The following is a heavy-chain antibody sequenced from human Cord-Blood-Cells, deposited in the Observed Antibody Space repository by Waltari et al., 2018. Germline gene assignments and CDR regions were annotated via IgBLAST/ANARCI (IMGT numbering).Heavy chain of an antibody. CDR1: GGSIRSSTYY. V-gene: IGHV4-39*01. CDR2: IYYSGST. J-gene: IGHJ4*02. CDR3: ARHLRSDGGY. Sequence: QLQLQESGTGLAKPSETLSLTCTVSGGSIRSSTYYSGWIRQPTGKGLEWIGSIYYSGSTYYNPSLKSRVAISVDTSKNQFSLKLSSVTAADTAVYYCARHLRSDGGYWGQGTWSPSPQ. D-gene: IGHD3-16*01.